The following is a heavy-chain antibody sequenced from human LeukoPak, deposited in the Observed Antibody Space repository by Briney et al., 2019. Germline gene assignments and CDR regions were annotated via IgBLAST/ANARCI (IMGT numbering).Heavy chain of an antibody. CDR2: ISGSGGST. CDR3: AKDSLGIVVARAAYYMDV. J-gene: IGHJ6*03. V-gene: IGHV3-23*01. CDR1: GFIYSSYG. D-gene: IGHD3-22*01. Sequence: GGSLRLSCAASGFIYSSYGMSWVRQAPGKGLEWVSSISGSGGSTYYADSVKGRFTISRDNSKNTLYLQMNSLKAEDSATYYCAKDSLGIVVARAAYYMDVWGKGTTVTISS.